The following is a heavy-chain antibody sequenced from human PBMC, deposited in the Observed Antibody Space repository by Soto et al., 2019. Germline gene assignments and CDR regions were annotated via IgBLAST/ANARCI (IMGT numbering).Heavy chain of an antibody. CDR2: IYYSGST. J-gene: IGHJ1*01. D-gene: IGHD6-13*01. V-gene: IGHV4-59*08. CDR3: ARRYSSRWYPEYFQH. Sequence: SETLSLTCTVSGGSISSYYWSWIRQPPGKGLEWIGYIYYSGSTNYNPSLKSRVTISVDTSKNQFSLKLSSVTAADTAVYYCARRYSSRWYPEYFQHWGQGTLVTVSS. CDR1: GGSISSYY.